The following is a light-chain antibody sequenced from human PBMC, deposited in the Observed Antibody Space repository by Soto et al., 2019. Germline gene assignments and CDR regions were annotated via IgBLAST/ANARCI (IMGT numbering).Light chain of an antibody. CDR3: AAWDDSLNGPA. Sequence: QSVLTQPPSASGTPGQRVTISCSGSNSNIGSDSVSWYQHLPGTAPKLLIYNNNPRPSGVPDRFSGSKSGTSASLAISGLQSEDEADYYCAAWDDSLNGPAFGGGTKLTVL. J-gene: IGLJ3*02. V-gene: IGLV1-44*01. CDR2: NNN. CDR1: NSNIGSDS.